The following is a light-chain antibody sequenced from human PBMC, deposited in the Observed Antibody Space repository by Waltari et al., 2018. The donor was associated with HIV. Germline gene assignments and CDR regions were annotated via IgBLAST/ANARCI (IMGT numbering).Light chain of an antibody. V-gene: IGLV2-23*02. CDR2: EVT. CDR1: SSNVGSDDL. CDR3: CSCPRSGIRYV. Sequence: QSALTQPASVSGSPGQSITISCTGTSSNVGSDDLVSWYQQHPGEAPNLIISEVTKRPSGVSNRFSGSKSGNTASLTISGLQAEDEADYYCCSCPRSGIRYVFGTGTKVTVL. J-gene: IGLJ1*01.